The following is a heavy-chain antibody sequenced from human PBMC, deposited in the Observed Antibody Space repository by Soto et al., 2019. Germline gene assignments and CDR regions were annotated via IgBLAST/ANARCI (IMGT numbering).Heavy chain of an antibody. Sequence: EVQLVESGGGLVQPGGSLRLSCEASGFTFSTYNMNWVRQAPGKGLEWVSFISSGGSDIYYIDSVKGRFTISRDNGKNSLYLQMNSLRAEDTAVYYCARDKMGYSRGWLIFDLWGQGTLVPVSS. CDR3: ARDKMGYSRGWLIFDL. CDR1: GFTFSTYN. V-gene: IGHV3-48*01. CDR2: ISSGGSDI. D-gene: IGHD6-19*01. J-gene: IGHJ4*02.